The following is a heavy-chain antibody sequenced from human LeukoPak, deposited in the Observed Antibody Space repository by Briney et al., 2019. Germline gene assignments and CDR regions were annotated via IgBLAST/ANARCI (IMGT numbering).Heavy chain of an antibody. J-gene: IGHJ3*02. V-gene: IGHV4-34*01. CDR1: GGSFSGYY. CDR2: INHSGST. D-gene: IGHD3-10*01. Sequence: SETLSLTCAVYGGSFSGYYWSWIRQPPGKGLEWIGEINHSGSTNYNPSLKSRVTISVDTSKNQFSLKLSSVTAADTAVYYCARAPMVRGVSDAFDIWGQGTMVTVSS. CDR3: ARAPMVRGVSDAFDI.